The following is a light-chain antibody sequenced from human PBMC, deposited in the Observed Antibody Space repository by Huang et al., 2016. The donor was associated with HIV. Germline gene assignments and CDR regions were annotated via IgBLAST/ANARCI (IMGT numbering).Light chain of an antibody. J-gene: IGKJ2*01. CDR3: QQSHSIPYT. Sequence: GDRVIITCRTSQTITTYLHWYRQEPGKAPNLLISAVSILQTGVPSRFSGSGSGTDFTLTITSLQPEDFAIYYCQQSHSIPYTFGQGTKVEI. V-gene: IGKV1-39*01. CDR1: QTITTY. CDR2: AVS.